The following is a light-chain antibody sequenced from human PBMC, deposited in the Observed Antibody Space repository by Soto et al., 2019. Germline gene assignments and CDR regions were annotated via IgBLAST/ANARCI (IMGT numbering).Light chain of an antibody. Sequence: QSALTQPASVSGSPGQSITISCIGASSDIGTYNYVSWYQQYPGKAPKLIIYDVSYRPSGVSTRFSGSKSGNTASLTISGLQTEDEADYYCSSYTTSSSVVFGGGTKLTVL. CDR2: DVS. CDR3: SSYTTSSSVV. J-gene: IGLJ2*01. V-gene: IGLV2-14*01. CDR1: SSDIGTYNY.